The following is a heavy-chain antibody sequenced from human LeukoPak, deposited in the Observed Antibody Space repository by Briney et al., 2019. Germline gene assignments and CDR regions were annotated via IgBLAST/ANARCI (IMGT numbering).Heavy chain of an antibody. J-gene: IGHJ5*02. D-gene: IGHD3-10*01. CDR1: GGSISSYY. CDR2: IYYSGST. V-gene: IGHV4-59*01. CDR3: ARGEYFYGSGSYGGDWFDP. Sequence: SETLSLTCTVSGGSISSYYWSWIRQPPGKGLEWIGYIYYSGSTNYNPSLKSRVTISVDTSKNQFSLKLSSVTAADTAVYYCARGEYFYGSGSYGGDWFDPWGQGTLVTVSS.